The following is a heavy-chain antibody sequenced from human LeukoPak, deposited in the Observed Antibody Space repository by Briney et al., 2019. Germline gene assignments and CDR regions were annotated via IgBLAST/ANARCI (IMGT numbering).Heavy chain of an antibody. Sequence: GGSLRLSCAAAGFSFSRYGMTWVRQAPGKGLEWLSYIRSSDSTTYYADSVKGRFTISRDNAKNSLYLQMDSLRVEDTAVYYCAKRADSSAHSFDYWGQGTLVTVSS. J-gene: IGHJ4*02. D-gene: IGHD3-22*01. CDR3: AKRADSSAHSFDY. CDR2: IRSSDSTT. CDR1: GFSFSRYG. V-gene: IGHV3-48*04.